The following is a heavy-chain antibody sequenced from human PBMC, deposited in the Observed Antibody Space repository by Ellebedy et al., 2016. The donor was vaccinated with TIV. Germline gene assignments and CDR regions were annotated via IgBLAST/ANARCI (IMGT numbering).Heavy chain of an antibody. CDR3: ARLPRGVDAFDI. J-gene: IGHJ3*02. Sequence: KVSCKGSGYRFTSYYIDWVRQMPGKGLEWMGRIDPSDSYANYSPSFQGHVTISADKSISTAYLQWSSLKASDTAMYYCARLPRGVDAFDIWGQGTMVTVSS. V-gene: IGHV5-10-1*01. CDR2: IDPSDSYA. D-gene: IGHD3-16*01. CDR1: GYRFTSYY.